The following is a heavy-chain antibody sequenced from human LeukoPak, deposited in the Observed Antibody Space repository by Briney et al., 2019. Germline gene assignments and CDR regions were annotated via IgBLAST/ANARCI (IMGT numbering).Heavy chain of an antibody. Sequence: GSLRLSCAASGFTFDDYGMSWIRQPPGKGLEWIGEINHSGSTNYNPSLKSRVTISVDTSKNQFSLKLSSVTAADTAVYYCARRSTRYYYDTESRWFDPWGQGTLVTVSS. V-gene: IGHV4-34*01. CDR1: GFTFDDYG. CDR3: ARRSTRYYYDTESRWFDP. D-gene: IGHD3-22*01. CDR2: INHSGST. J-gene: IGHJ5*02.